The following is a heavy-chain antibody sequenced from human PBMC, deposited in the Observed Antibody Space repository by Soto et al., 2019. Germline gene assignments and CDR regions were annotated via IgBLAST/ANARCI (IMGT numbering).Heavy chain of an antibody. D-gene: IGHD3-10*01. CDR1: GYTFTSYY. CDR3: ARDRVLLWFGGPNYYYGMDV. Sequence: ASVKVSCKASGYTFTSYYMHWLRQAPGQGLEWMGIINPSGGSTSYAQKFQGRVTMTRDTSTSTVYMELSSLRSEDTAVYYCARDRVLLWFGGPNYYYGMDVWGQGTTVTVSS. J-gene: IGHJ6*02. CDR2: INPSGGST. V-gene: IGHV1-46*01.